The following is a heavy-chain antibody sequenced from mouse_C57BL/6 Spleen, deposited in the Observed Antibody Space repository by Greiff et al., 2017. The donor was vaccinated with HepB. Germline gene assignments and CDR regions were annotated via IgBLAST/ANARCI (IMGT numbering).Heavy chain of an antibody. D-gene: IGHD1-1*01. CDR3: ARTISIYYYGSSSYYYAMDY. V-gene: IGHV1-64*01. CDR2: IHPNSGST. Sequence: QVQLQQPGAELVKPGASVKLSCKASGYTFTSYWMHWVKQRPGQGLEWIGMIHPNSGSTNYNEKFKSKATLTVDKSSSTAYMQLSSLTSEDSAVYYCARTISIYYYGSSSYYYAMDYWGQGTSVTVSS. CDR1: GYTFTSYW. J-gene: IGHJ4*01.